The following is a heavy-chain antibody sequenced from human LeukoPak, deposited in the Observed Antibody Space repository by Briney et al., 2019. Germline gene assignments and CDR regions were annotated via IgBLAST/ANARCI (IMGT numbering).Heavy chain of an antibody. CDR2: ISYDGSNK. Sequence: PGRSLRLSCAASGFTFSSYAMHWVRQAPGKGLEWVAVISYDGSNKYCADSVKGRFTISRDNSKNTLYLQMNSLRAEDTAVYYCARDKDEALDYWGQGTLVTVSS. CDR3: ARDKDEALDY. V-gene: IGHV3-30-3*01. J-gene: IGHJ4*02. CDR1: GFTFSSYA.